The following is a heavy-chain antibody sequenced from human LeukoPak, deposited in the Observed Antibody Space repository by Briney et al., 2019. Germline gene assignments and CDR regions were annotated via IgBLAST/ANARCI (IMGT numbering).Heavy chain of an antibody. J-gene: IGHJ4*02. V-gene: IGHV3-74*03. Sequence: GGSLRLSCAASGFTFSSYWMHWVRQAPGKGLVWVSRINNDGNSITYADSVKGRFTMSRDNAKNTLYLQMNSLRVEGTAVYYCAREGRVSGYDFDCWGQGTLVTVSS. CDR1: GFTFSSYW. CDR2: INNDGNSI. D-gene: IGHD5-12*01. CDR3: AREGRVSGYDFDC.